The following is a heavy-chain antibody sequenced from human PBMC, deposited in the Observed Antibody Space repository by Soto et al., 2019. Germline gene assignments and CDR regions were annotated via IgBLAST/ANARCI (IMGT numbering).Heavy chain of an antibody. Sequence: SVKVSCQASGGTFSSYAISWVRQAPGQGLEWMGGIIPIFGTANYAQKFQGRVTITADESTSTAYMELSSLRSEDTAVYYCARVRIAATGDFDYWGQGALVTVSS. CDR2: IIPIFGTA. V-gene: IGHV1-69*13. CDR3: ARVRIAATGDFDY. CDR1: GGTFSSYA. J-gene: IGHJ4*02. D-gene: IGHD6-13*01.